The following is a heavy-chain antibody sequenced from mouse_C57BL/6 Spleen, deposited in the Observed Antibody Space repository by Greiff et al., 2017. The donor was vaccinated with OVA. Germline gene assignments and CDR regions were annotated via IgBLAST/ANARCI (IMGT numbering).Heavy chain of an antibody. D-gene: IGHD2-3*01. CDR2: IWSGGST. J-gene: IGHJ4*01. CDR3: ARKGYDGYYVYAMDY. V-gene: IGHV2-2*01. Sequence: VQLQQSGPGLVQPSQSLSITCTVSGFSLTSYGVHWVRQSPGQGLEWLGVIWSGGSTDYNAAFLSRLSISKDNAKSQVFFKMNSLQADDTAIYYWARKGYDGYYVYAMDYWGQGTSVTVSS. CDR1: GFSLTSYG.